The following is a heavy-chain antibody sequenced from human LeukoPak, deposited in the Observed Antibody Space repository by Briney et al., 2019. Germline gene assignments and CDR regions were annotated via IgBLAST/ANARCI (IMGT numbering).Heavy chain of an antibody. CDR2: IYSGGST. CDR3: AKGGPPVVVPAPFDP. CDR1: GFTVSSNY. J-gene: IGHJ5*02. D-gene: IGHD2-2*01. Sequence: PGGSLRLSCAASGFTVSSNYMSWVRQAPGKGLEWVSVIYSGGSTYYADSVKGRFTISRDNSKNTLYLQMNSLRAEDTAVYYCAKGGPPVVVPAPFDPWGQGTLVTVSS. V-gene: IGHV3-66*01.